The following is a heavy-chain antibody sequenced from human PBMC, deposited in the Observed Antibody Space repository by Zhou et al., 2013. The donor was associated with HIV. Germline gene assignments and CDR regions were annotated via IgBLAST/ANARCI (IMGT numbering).Heavy chain of an antibody. CDR3: ARSVVVTAIIAE. V-gene: IGHV1-69*01. Sequence: QVQLVQSGAEVKKPGSSVKVSCKASGGTISRYGISWVRQAPGQGLEWMGGIIPIFGTANYAQKFQGRVTITTDDSTSTAYMELSSLRSEDTAVYYCARSVVVTAIIAEWGQGTLVTVSS. D-gene: IGHD2-21*02. J-gene: IGHJ4*02. CDR2: IIPIFGTA. CDR1: GGTISRYG.